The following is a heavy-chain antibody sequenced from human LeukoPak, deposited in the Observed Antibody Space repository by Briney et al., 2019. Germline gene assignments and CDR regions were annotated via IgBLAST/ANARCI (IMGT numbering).Heavy chain of an antibody. Sequence: ASVKVSCKASGGTFSSYAISWVRQAPGQGLEWMGWISAYNGNTNYAQKLQGRVTMTTDTSTSTAYMELRSLRSDDTAVYYCAREYSSSWYEGNWFDPWGQGTLVTVSS. D-gene: IGHD6-13*01. CDR1: GGTFSSYA. CDR3: AREYSSSWYEGNWFDP. CDR2: ISAYNGNT. J-gene: IGHJ5*02. V-gene: IGHV1-18*01.